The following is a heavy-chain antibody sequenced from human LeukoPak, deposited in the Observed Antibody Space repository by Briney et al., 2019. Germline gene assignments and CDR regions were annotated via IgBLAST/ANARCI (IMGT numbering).Heavy chain of an antibody. V-gene: IGHV1-69*05. CDR3: ARRVGVDLGYCGSSGCHNYYYYYMDV. Sequence: ASVKVSCKASGGTFSSYAISWVRQAPGQGLEWMGGIIPIFGTANYAQKFQGRVTITTDESTSTAYMELSSLRSEDTAVYYCARRVGVDLGYCGSSGCHNYYYYYMDVWGKGTTVTVSS. D-gene: IGHD2-2*02. CDR2: IIPIFGTA. J-gene: IGHJ6*03. CDR1: GGTFSSYA.